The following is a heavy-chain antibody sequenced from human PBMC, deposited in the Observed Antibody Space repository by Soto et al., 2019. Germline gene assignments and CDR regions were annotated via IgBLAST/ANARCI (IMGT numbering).Heavy chain of an antibody. J-gene: IGHJ5*02. D-gene: IGHD2-2*01. Sequence: ASVKVSCKASGGTFSSYTISWVRQAPGQGLEWMGRIIPILGIANYAQKFQGRVTMTTDTSTSTAYMELRSLRSDDTAVYYCARIVPGDWFDPWGQGTLVTVSS. CDR3: ARIVPGDWFDP. CDR2: IIPILGIA. CDR1: GGTFSSYT. V-gene: IGHV1-69*02.